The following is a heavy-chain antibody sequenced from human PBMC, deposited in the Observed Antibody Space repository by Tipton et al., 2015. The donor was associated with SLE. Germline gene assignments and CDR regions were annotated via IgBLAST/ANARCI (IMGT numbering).Heavy chain of an antibody. Sequence: TLSLTCAVSGYSISSGNFYWGWSRQPPGKGLEWIVTMYDGGSTHDNPSLRSRLTISVDASKNQFSLKLTSVTAADTAAYYCARGGASSEWLDPWGQGILVTVSS. CDR2: MYDGGST. D-gene: IGHD6-6*01. V-gene: IGHV4-39*07. CDR1: GYSISSGNFY. CDR3: ARGGASSEWLDP. J-gene: IGHJ5*02.